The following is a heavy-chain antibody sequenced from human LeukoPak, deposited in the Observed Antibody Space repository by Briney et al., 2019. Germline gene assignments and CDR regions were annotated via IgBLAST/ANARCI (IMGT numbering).Heavy chain of an antibody. CDR3: VSPRGFSYGYFDY. D-gene: IGHD5-18*01. J-gene: IGHJ4*02. V-gene: IGHV4-39*01. CDR2: IYYSKNT. CDR1: GGSISSSSAY. Sequence: TETLSLTCTVSGGSISSSSAYWGWIRQPPGKGLEWIGSIYYSKNTYYNPSLKSRVTISADTSKNQFSLTLGSVSATDTAVYYCVSPRGFSYGYFDYWGQGTLVTVSS.